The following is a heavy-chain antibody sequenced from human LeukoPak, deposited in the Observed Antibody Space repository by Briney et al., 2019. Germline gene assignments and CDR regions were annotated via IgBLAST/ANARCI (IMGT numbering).Heavy chain of an antibody. Sequence: ASVKVSCKASGYTFTSYGISWVRQAPGQGLEWMGWISGYNGHTNYAQKLQGRVTMTTDTSTSTAYMELRRLRSDDTAVYYCARARRDGYRAGYYYYYMDVWGKGTTVTVSS. CDR2: ISGYNGHT. D-gene: IGHD5-24*01. CDR3: ARARRDGYRAGYYYYYMDV. CDR1: GYTFTSYG. V-gene: IGHV1-18*01. J-gene: IGHJ6*03.